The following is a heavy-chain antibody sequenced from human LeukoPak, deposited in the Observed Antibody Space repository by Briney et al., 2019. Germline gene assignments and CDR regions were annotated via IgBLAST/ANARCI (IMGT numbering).Heavy chain of an antibody. CDR2: IGSKANSYAT. CDR1: GFIFSGSA. Sequence: GGSLRLSCAASGFIFSGSAMHWVRQASGKGLEWVGRIGSKANSYATTYTASVKGRFTISRDDSKDTAYLQMNSLKTEDTAVYYCTVNTMPLDYWGQGTLVTVSS. CDR3: TVNTMPLDY. J-gene: IGHJ4*02. D-gene: IGHD2-2*01. V-gene: IGHV3-73*01.